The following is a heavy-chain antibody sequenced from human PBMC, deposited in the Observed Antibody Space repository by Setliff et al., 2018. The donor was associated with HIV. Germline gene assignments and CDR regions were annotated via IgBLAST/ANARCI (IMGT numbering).Heavy chain of an antibody. CDR2: LYISGST. D-gene: IGHD2-2*01. CDR3: ARTLAYHAFYT. J-gene: IGHJ3*02. V-gene: IGHV4-61*02. Sequence: SETLSLTCTVSGGSFSNGSYYWSWIRQPAGMGLEWIGRLYISGSTNSNPSLKSRVTMTVDTSKNQFSLKLSSVTAADTATYYCARTLAYHAFYTWGQGTMVTVSS. CDR1: GGSFSNGSYY.